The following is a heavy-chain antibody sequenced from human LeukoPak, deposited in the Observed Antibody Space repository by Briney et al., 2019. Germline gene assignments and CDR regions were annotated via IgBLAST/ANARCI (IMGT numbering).Heavy chain of an antibody. D-gene: IGHD6-19*01. CDR3: AREPSGWYVDY. Sequence: GGSLRLSCATSGFTFSGHSINWVRQAPGKGLEWVSYISGSSNYINYADSVKGRFTISRDNAKTSVYLQMNSLRVEDTAVYYCAREPSGWYVDYWGQGTLVTVSS. CDR2: ISGSSNYI. CDR1: GFTFSGHS. J-gene: IGHJ4*02. V-gene: IGHV3-21*01.